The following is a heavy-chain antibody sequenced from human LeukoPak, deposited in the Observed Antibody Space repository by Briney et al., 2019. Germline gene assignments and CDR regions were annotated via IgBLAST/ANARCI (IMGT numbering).Heavy chain of an antibody. J-gene: IGHJ6*04. D-gene: IGHD2-15*01. CDR1: RCTVSSNY. CDR2: IYSDGST. CDR3: ARTPGYCSGGSCYSGYYYGMDV. V-gene: IGHV3-53*01. Sequence: GGSLRLSCAASRCTVSSNYVSWVCKAPGKGLEWVSVIYSDGSTYYAHSVKGRFTISRDDSKNTVYLQMNSLRAEDTAVYYCARTPGYCSGGSCYSGYYYGMDVWGKGTTVTVSS.